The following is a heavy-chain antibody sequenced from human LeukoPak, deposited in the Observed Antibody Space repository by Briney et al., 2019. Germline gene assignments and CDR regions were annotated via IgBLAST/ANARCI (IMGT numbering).Heavy chain of an antibody. CDR3: VSFYETY. D-gene: IGHD2/OR15-2a*01. J-gene: IGHJ4*02. Sequence: GGSLRLSCAASGSYWMHWVRQAPGKGLVWVSHINSDGSWTSYADSVKGRFTISKDNAENTVYLQMNNLRAEDTAVYYCVSFYETYWGRGTLVTVSS. CDR1: GSYW. CDR2: INSDGSWT. V-gene: IGHV3-74*01.